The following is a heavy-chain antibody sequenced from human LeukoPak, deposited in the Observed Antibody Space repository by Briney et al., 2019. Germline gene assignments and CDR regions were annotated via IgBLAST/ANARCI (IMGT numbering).Heavy chain of an antibody. CDR3: ARLLGYCSGGSCSELPDY. V-gene: IGHV5-51*01. CDR1: GYSFTSYW. CDR2: IYPGDSDT. D-gene: IGHD2-15*01. Sequence: GESLKISCKGSGYSFTSYWIAWVRQMPGKGLEWMGIIYPGDSDTRYSPSFQGQVTISADKSISTAYLQWSSLKASDTAMYYCARLLGYCSGGSCSELPDYWGQGTLVTVSS. J-gene: IGHJ4*02.